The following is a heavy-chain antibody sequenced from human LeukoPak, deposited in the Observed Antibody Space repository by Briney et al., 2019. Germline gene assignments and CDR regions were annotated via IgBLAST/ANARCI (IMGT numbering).Heavy chain of an antibody. V-gene: IGHV1-69*13. D-gene: IGHD3-10*01. Sequence: SVKVSCKASGGTFSSYAISWVRQAPGQGLEWMGGIIPIFGTANYAQKFQGRVTITADESTSTAYMELSSLRSEDTAVYYCARDRWGVNYYQYMDVWGKGTTVTVSS. CDR1: GGTFSSYA. CDR2: IIPIFGTA. CDR3: ARDRWGVNYYQYMDV. J-gene: IGHJ6*03.